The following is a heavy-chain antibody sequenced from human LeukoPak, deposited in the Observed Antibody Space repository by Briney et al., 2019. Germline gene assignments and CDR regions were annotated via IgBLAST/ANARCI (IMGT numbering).Heavy chain of an antibody. CDR3: AREYGEYYYGSGSYFAPPFDY. CDR1: GGSISSSSYY. CDR2: IYYSGST. V-gene: IGHV4-39*07. D-gene: IGHD3-10*01. J-gene: IGHJ4*02. Sequence: SETLSLTCTVSGGSISSSSYYWGWIRQPPGKGLEWIGSIYYSGSTYYNPSLKSRVTISVDTSKNQFSLKLSSVTAADTAVYYCAREYGEYYYGSGSYFAPPFDYWGQGTLVTVSS.